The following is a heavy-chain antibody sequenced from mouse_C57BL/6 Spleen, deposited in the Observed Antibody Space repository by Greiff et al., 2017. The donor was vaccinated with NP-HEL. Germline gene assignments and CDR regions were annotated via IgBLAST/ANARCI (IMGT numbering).Heavy chain of an antibody. CDR2: IDPENGDT. V-gene: IGHV14-4*01. CDR3: TGWSPSFDS. CDR1: GFNIKDDY. Sequence: VQLKQSGAELVRPGASVKLSCTASGFNIKDDYMHWVKQRPEQGLEWIGWIDPENGDTEYASKFQGKATITADTSSNTAYLQLSSLTSEDTAVYYCTGWSPSFDSGGQGTTLTVSS. D-gene: IGHD2-3*01. J-gene: IGHJ2*01.